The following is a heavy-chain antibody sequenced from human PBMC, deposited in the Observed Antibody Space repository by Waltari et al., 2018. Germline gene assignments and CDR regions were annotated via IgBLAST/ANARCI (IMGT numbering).Heavy chain of an antibody. V-gene: IGHV3-33*01. CDR1: GFTFSSYG. Sequence: QVQLVESGGGVVQPGRSLRLSCAASGFTFSSYGMHWVRQAPGTGLEWVAVIWYDGSNKYYADSVKGRFTISRDNSKNTLYLQMNSLRAEDTAVYYCARESDRGEASYYYYGMDVWGQGTTVTVSS. D-gene: IGHD2-21*01. CDR3: ARESDRGEASYYYYGMDV. CDR2: IWYDGSNK. J-gene: IGHJ6*02.